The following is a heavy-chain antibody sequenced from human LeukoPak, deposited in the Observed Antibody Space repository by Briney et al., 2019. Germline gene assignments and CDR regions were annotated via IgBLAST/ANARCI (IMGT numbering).Heavy chain of an antibody. D-gene: IGHD3-22*01. CDR1: GFTFSSYW. CDR2: IKQDGSEK. J-gene: IGHJ4*02. V-gene: IGHV3-7*03. Sequence: GGSLRLSCAASGFTFSSYWMSWVRQAPGKGLEWVANIKQDGSEKYYVDSVKGRFTISRDNAKNSLYLQMNSLRAEGTAVYYCARARKLIKAPIDYWGQGTLVTVSS. CDR3: ARARKLIKAPIDY.